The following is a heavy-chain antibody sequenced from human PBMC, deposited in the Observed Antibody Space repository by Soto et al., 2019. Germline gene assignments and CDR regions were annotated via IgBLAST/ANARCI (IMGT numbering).Heavy chain of an antibody. V-gene: IGHV3-15*07. CDR1: GFTFSNAW. J-gene: IGHJ6*02. Sequence: EVQLVESGGGLVKPGGSLRLSCAASGFTFSNAWMNWVRQAPGKGLEWVGRIKSKTDGGTTDYAAPVKGRFTISRDDSKNTLYLQMNSLKTEDTAVYYCTTDEPLFSSSWSRSALDVWGQGTTVTVSS. CDR3: TTDEPLFSSSWSRSALDV. D-gene: IGHD6-13*01. CDR2: IKSKTDGGTT.